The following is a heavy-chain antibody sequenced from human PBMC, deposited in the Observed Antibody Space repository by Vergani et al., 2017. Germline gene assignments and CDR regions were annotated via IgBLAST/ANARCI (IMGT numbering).Heavy chain of an antibody. V-gene: IGHV1-2*02. CDR2: INPNGGDT. CDR1: GYSFAGYY. J-gene: IGHJ5*02. Sequence: QEQLVQSGAEVKTPGASVKVSCKASGYSFAGYYMHWVRQAPGQGLEWVGWINPNGGDTHYAQKFQGRVTLTRDTSIDTAYMELTRLRSDDTAIYYCAKFNYYDRSGYYPAFVLDPWGQGTLVTVSS. CDR3: AKFNYYDRSGYYPAFVLDP. D-gene: IGHD3-22*01.